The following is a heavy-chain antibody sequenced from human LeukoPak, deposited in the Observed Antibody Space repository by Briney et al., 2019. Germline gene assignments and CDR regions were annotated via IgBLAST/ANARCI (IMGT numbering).Heavy chain of an antibody. CDR2: IIGSGGYT. V-gene: IGHV3-23*01. D-gene: IGHD1-26*01. CDR3: VKLRGIYLDFDY. Sequence: GGSLRLSCAASGFTFSSYAMSWVRQAPGKGLEWVSAIIGSGGYTYYADSVKGRFTISRDNSKNTLSLQMDSLRAEDTAVYYCVKLRGIYLDFDYWGQGTLVTVSS. CDR1: GFTFSSYA. J-gene: IGHJ4*02.